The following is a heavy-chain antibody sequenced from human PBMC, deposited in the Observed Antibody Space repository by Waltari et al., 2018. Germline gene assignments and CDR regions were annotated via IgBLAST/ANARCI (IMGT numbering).Heavy chain of an antibody. CDR2: IYHSGST. CDR1: GGSISSGGYS. CDR3: ARASNYYYDSSGYSTFDY. V-gene: IGHV4-30-2*01. Sequence: QLQLQESGSGLVKPSQTLSLTCAVSGGSISSGGYSWRWIRQPPGKGLEWTWSIYHSGSTYYNPSLKSRVTISVDRSKNQFSLKLSSVTAPDTAVYYCARASNYYYDSSGYSTFDYWGQGTLVTVSS. D-gene: IGHD3-22*01. J-gene: IGHJ4*02.